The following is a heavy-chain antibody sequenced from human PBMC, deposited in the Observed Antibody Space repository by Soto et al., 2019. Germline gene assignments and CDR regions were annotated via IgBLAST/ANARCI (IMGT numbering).Heavy chain of an antibody. CDR2: IYWDDDK. D-gene: IGHD3-22*01. Sequence: SGPTLVNPTQTLTLTCTFSGFSLSTSGVGVGWIRQPPGKALEWLALIYWDDDKRYSPSLKSRLTITKDTSKNQVVLTMTNMDPVDTATYYCAHSLIGYYYDSSGSNWFDPWGQGALVTVSS. CDR3: AHSLIGYYYDSSGSNWFDP. J-gene: IGHJ5*02. CDR1: GFSLSTSGVG. V-gene: IGHV2-5*02.